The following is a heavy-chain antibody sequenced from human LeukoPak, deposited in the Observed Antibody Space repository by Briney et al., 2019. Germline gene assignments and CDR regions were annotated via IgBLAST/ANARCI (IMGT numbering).Heavy chain of an antibody. J-gene: IGHJ6*02. CDR3: ASVTIRYYGMDV. CDR2: INPNSGRT. CDR1: GYIFTDYY. Sequence: ASVKVSCKASGYIFTDYYMHWLRQAPGQGPEWMGRINPNSGRTTYAQNFQGRVTMTSDTSISTAYMELSRLRSDDTAVYYCASVTIRYYGMDVWGQGTTVTVSS. D-gene: IGHD3-9*01. V-gene: IGHV1-2*02.